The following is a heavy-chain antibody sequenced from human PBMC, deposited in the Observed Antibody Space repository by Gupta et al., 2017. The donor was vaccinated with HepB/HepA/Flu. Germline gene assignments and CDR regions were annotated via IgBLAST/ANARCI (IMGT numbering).Heavy chain of an antibody. J-gene: IGHJ4*02. Sequence: EVQLLESGGVLVQPGGSLRRFCVVSGISFSSYAMSWVRQAPGKGLEWVSAINGRGGGTYYAESVRGRFTISRDNSKNTLYLQMNSLRAEDTAVYYCAKGTINYYDSSAYFDSWGQGTLVTVSS. CDR3: AKGTINYYDSSAYFDS. D-gene: IGHD3-22*01. V-gene: IGHV3-23*01. CDR2: INGRGGGT. CDR1: GISFSSYA.